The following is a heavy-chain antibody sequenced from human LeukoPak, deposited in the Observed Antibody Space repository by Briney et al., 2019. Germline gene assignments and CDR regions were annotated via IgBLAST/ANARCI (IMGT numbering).Heavy chain of an antibody. D-gene: IGHD3-10*01. CDR2: IHYSGST. V-gene: IGHV4-59*01. Sequence: PSETLSLTCTVSGGSISSYYWSWIRQPPGKGLEWIGYIHYSGSTNYNPSLKSRVTISADTSKKQFSLNLRSVTAADTAVYYCAREDSGSYYNFYYFYMDVWGKGTTVTISS. CDR1: GGSISSYY. CDR3: AREDSGSYYNFYYFYMDV. J-gene: IGHJ6*03.